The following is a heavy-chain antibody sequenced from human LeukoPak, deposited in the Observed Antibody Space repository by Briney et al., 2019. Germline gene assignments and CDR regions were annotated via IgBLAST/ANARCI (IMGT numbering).Heavy chain of an antibody. D-gene: IGHD5-24*01. J-gene: IGHJ4*02. CDR3: ARNVRDGYNLLDY. CDR1: GGSISSYY. CDR2: IYYSGST. Sequence: NPSETLSLTCTVSGGSISSYYWSWIRQPPGKGLEWIGYIYYSGSTNYNPSLKSRVTISVDTSKNQFSLKLSSVTAADTAVYYCARNVRDGYNLLDYWGQGTLVTVSS. V-gene: IGHV4-59*08.